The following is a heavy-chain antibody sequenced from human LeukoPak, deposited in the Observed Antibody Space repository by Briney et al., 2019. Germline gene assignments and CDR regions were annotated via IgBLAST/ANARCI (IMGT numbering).Heavy chain of an antibody. CDR3: ARGGDGYYDSSGYYYPTNSDY. CDR2: ISSSSSYI. D-gene: IGHD3-22*01. Sequence: GSLRLSCAASGFTFSSYSMNWVRQAPGKGLEWVSSISSSSSYIYYADSVKGRFTISRDNAKNSLYLQMNSLRAEDTAVYYCARGGDGYYDSSGYYYPTNSDYWGQGTLVTVSS. J-gene: IGHJ4*02. CDR1: GFTFSSYS. V-gene: IGHV3-21*01.